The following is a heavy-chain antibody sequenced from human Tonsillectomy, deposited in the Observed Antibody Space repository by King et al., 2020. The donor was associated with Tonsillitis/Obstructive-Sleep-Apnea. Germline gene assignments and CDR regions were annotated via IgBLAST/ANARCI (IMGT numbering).Heavy chain of an antibody. Sequence: VQLVESGGGVVQPGRSLRLSCAASGFTISNYAMHWVRQAPGKGLEWVAIISYDESNKYYADTVKGRFTISRDTSKNTLYLQMNNLRPADTSVYYCARSPNQTPYSYADCWGQGTLVTVSS. J-gene: IGHJ4*02. CDR3: ARSPNQTPYSYADC. CDR1: GFTISNYA. CDR2: ISYDESNK. V-gene: IGHV3-30*04. D-gene: IGHD5-18*01.